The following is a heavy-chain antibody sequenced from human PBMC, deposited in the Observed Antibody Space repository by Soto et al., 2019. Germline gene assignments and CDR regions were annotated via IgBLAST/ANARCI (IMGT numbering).Heavy chain of an antibody. CDR1: GFSLSTHGVG. Sequence: QITLKESVPTRVRPTQTLTLTCTFSGFSLSTHGVGVGWIRQPQGKALEGLALIYWDDDKRYTSSLKNRLTNTKDTPRNQVVLTVTNMDPVDTATYYCAHRVALGGNWNGGSFDFWGPGALVTGSS. CDR3: AHRVALGGNWNGGSFDF. D-gene: IGHD1-1*01. J-gene: IGHJ4*02. CDR2: IYWDDDK. V-gene: IGHV2-5*02.